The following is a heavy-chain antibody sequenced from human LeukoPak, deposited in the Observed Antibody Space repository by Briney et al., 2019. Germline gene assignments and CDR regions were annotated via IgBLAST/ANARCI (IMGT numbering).Heavy chain of an antibody. V-gene: IGHV4-39*01. CDR1: GGSITSSIDY. CDR3: ARHQCSGTRCYNFYFYGMDV. J-gene: IGHJ6*02. CDR2: IYYSTST. D-gene: IGHD2-2*02. Sequence: PSEALSLTCTVSGGSITSSIDYWGWVRQPPGKGLEWIATIYYSTSTQYNPSLKSRVTMSVDTSKNQFSLKLSSMTAADTAVYYCARHQCSGTRCYNFYFYGMDVWGQGTTVTVSS.